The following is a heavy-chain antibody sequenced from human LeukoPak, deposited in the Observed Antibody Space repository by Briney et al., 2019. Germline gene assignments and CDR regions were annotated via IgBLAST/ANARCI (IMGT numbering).Heavy chain of an antibody. D-gene: IGHD1-26*01. CDR3: ARQPLVGPTTFDY. V-gene: IGHV3-21*01. CDR1: GYTFSSYN. CDR2: INSSSTYI. Sequence: GGSLRLSCAASGYTFSSYNMNWVRQAPGEGLEWVSSINSSSTYIYYSDSVKGRFTISRDDGKNSLFLQMISLRAEDTAVYYCARQPLVGPTTFDYWGQGTLVTVSS. J-gene: IGHJ4*02.